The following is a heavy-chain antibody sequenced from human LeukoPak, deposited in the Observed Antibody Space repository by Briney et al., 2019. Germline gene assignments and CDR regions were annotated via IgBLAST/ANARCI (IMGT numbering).Heavy chain of an antibody. Sequence: SETLSLTCSVSGCSIDSRIYFWGWIRQFPGKGLEWIGNIHYNESTYYNPSLQNRVTMSVDTSKNQFSLKLTSVTAADTAVYFCARDPTTVTKGLDIWGQGTMVTVSS. CDR2: IHYNEST. V-gene: IGHV4-39*07. D-gene: IGHD4-17*01. CDR3: ARDPTTVTKGLDI. CDR1: GCSIDSRIYF. J-gene: IGHJ3*02.